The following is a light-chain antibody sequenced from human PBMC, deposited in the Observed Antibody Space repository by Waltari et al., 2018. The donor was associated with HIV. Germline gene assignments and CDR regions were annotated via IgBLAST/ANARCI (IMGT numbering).Light chain of an antibody. CDR1: EGISRF. CDR2: TAS. J-gene: IGKJ2*01. Sequence: DIHLTQSPAYLSASVGDRVTLTCRASEGISRFLAWYQQEPGKAPKLLSYTASTLQSGVPSRFSGSGSGTEFTLTVTSLQPEDFATYYCQQFKSYPFTFGQGTELGIK. CDR3: QQFKSYPFT. V-gene: IGKV1-9*01.